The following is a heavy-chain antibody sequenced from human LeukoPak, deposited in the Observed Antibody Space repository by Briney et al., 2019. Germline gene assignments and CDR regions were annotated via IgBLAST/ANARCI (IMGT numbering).Heavy chain of an antibody. Sequence: MPGGSLRLSCAASGFTFSSYSMNWVRQARGKGLEWVSSISSSSSYIYYGDSVKGRFTISRDNAKNSLYLQMNSLRAEDTAVYYCARDPAGEGDTTIWYFDLWGRGTLVTVSS. V-gene: IGHV3-21*01. CDR1: GFTFSSYS. CDR3: ARDPAGEGDTTIWYFDL. J-gene: IGHJ2*01. D-gene: IGHD3-10*01. CDR2: ISSSSSYI.